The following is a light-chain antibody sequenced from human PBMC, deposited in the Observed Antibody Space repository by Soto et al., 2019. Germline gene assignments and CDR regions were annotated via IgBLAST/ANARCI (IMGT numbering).Light chain of an antibody. CDR2: GAS. Sequence: EIVMTQSPATLSVSPGERASLSCRASQNVSSNLAWYQQKPGQAPRLLIYGASTRATGIPARFSGSGSGTEFTLTISSLQSEDFAVYHYQQYNNWPPYTLGQGTKLQIK. V-gene: IGKV3-15*01. J-gene: IGKJ2*01. CDR3: QQYNNWPPYT. CDR1: QNVSSN.